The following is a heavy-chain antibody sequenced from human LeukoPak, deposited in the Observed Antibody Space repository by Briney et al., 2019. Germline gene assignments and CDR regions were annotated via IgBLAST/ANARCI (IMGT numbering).Heavy chain of an antibody. J-gene: IGHJ4*02. D-gene: IGHD2-21*02. CDR2: ISGSGGST. CDR1: GFTFSSYA. CDR3: AKDFIVVVTAAFDY. V-gene: IGHV3-23*01. Sequence: GGSLRHSCAASGFTFSSYAMSWVRQAPGKGLEWVSAISGSGGSTYYADSVKGRFTISGDNSKNTLYLQMNSLRAEDTAVYYCAKDFIVVVTAAFDYWGQGTLVTVSS.